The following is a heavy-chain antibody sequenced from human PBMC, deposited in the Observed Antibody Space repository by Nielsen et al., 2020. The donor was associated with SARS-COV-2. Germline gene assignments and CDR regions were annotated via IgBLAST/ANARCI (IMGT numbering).Heavy chain of an antibody. Sequence: SGPTLLKPTQTLTLTCTFSGFSLSTSGVGVGWIRQPPGKALEWLALIYWDDDKRYSPSLKSRVIITKDTSKNQVVLIMTSMDPVDTATYYCAHFDYGDAMYIIDYWGQGTLVTVSS. CDR2: IYWDDDK. J-gene: IGHJ4*02. V-gene: IGHV2-5*02. CDR3: AHFDYGDAMYIIDY. CDR1: GFSLSTSGVG. D-gene: IGHD4-17*01.